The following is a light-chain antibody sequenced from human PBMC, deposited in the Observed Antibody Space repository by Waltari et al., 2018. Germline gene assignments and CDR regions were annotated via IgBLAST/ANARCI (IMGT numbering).Light chain of an antibody. CDR3: QQHGNSPSPT. Sequence: DIVLTQSPATLSLSPGERATLSCRASQSVSSYLAWYQQKPGQAPRLLIYDASNRATGIPARFSGSGSGTDFTLTISSLEPEDFAVYYCQQHGNSPSPTFGGGTKVEIK. CDR2: DAS. J-gene: IGKJ4*01. CDR1: QSVSSY. V-gene: IGKV3-11*01.